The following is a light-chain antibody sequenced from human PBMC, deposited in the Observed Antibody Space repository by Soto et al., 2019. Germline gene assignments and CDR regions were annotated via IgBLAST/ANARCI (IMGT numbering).Light chain of an antibody. Sequence: QSVLTQPASVSGSPGQSITISCTGASSDVGSYNLVSWYQQYPGKAPKLMIYEVSKRPSGVSNRFSGSKSGNTASLTISGLQAEDEADYYCCSYAGSFSWVFGGGTKLTVL. CDR1: SSDVGSYNL. V-gene: IGLV2-23*02. CDR2: EVS. CDR3: CSYAGSFSWV. J-gene: IGLJ3*02.